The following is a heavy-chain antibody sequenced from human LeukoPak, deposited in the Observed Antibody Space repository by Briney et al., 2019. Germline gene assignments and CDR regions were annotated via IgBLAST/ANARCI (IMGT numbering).Heavy chain of an antibody. D-gene: IGHD4-23*01. CDR3: ARGRSTVVTPNYYYYYCMDV. V-gene: IGHV4-4*09. CDR1: GGSISSSH. CDR2: IHTSGGT. Sequence: SETLSLTCTVSGGSISSSHWSWIRQPPGKGLEWIGNIHTSGGTNYSPTLKSRVTISLDTSRNQFSLKLSSVTAADTAVYYCARGRSTVVTPNYYYYYCMDVWGKGTTVTVSS. J-gene: IGHJ6*03.